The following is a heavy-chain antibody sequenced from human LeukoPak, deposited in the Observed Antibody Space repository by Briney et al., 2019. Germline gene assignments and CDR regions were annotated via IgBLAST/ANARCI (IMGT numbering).Heavy chain of an antibody. V-gene: IGHV4-34*01. D-gene: IGHD3-10*01. CDR2: INHSGST. CDR3: ARGHDYYYSGRQSWFDP. J-gene: IGHJ5*02. CDR1: GGSFSGYY. Sequence: PSETLSLTCAVYGGSFSGYYWSWIRQPPGKGLEWIGEINHSGSTNYNPSLKSRVTISVDTSKNQFSLKLSSVTAADTAFYYCARGHDYYYSGRQSWFDPWGQGTLVTVSS.